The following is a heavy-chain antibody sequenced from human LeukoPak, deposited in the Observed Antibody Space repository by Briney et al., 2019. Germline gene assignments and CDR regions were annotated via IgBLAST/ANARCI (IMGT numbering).Heavy chain of an antibody. CDR3: ARDRRDKVVAATFDY. CDR2: ISSSGGST. Sequence: GGSLRLSCAASGFAFRSYAMSWVRQAPGKGLEWVSGISSSGGSTYHADSVRGRFTISRDNSKNTLYLQMNSLRAEDTAVYYCARDRRDKVVAATFDYWGQGTLVTVSS. CDR1: GFAFRSYA. D-gene: IGHD2-15*01. V-gene: IGHV3-23*01. J-gene: IGHJ4*02.